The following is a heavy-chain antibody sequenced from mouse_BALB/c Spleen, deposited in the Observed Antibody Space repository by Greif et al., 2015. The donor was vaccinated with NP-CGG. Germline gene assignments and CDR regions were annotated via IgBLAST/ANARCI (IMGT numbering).Heavy chain of an antibody. CDR1: GYTFTDHA. D-gene: IGHD2-2*01. V-gene: IGHV1S53*02. CDR3: KGGGYDGFAY. CDR2: ISPGNGDI. J-gene: IGHJ3*01. Sequence: QVQLQQSDAELVKPGASVKISCKASGYTFTDHAIHWVKQKPEQGLEWIGYISPGNGDIKYNEKFKGKATLTADKPSSTACMQLNSLTSEDSAVYFCKGGGYDGFAYWGQGTLVTVSA.